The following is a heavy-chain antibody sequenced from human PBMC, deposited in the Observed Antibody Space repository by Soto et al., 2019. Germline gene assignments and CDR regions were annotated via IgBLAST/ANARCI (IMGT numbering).Heavy chain of an antibody. CDR3: ARGDRGAFDI. J-gene: IGHJ3*02. D-gene: IGHD1-26*01. Sequence: EVQLLESGGGLVQPGGSLRLSCAASGFTFSYYWMHWVRQAPGKGLVWVSRIHSDGSSTTYADSVKGRFTISRDNARNTVYLQMNSLRVEDTAVYYCARGDRGAFDIWGQGTVVTVSS. CDR2: IHSDGSST. V-gene: IGHV3-74*01. CDR1: GFTFSYYW.